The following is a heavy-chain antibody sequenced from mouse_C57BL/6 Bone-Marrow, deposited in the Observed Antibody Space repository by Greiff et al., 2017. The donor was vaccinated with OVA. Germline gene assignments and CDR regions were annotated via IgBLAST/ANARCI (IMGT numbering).Heavy chain of an antibody. D-gene: IGHD2-5*01. CDR1: GFNIKDDY. V-gene: IGHV14-4*01. J-gene: IGHJ3*01. Sequence: EVKLQESGAELVRPGASVKLSCTASGFNIKDDYMHWVKQRPEQGLEWIGWIDPENGDTDYASKFQGKATITADTSSNTAYLQLSSLTSEDAAVYYCTAYYSNEGFAYWGQGTLVTVSA. CDR3: TAYYSNEGFAY. CDR2: IDPENGDT.